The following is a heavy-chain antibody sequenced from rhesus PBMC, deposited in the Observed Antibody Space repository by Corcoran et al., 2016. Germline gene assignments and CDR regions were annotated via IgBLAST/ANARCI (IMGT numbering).Heavy chain of an antibody. D-gene: IGHD4-4*01. J-gene: IGHJ4*01. V-gene: IGHV3S5*01. CDR3: AKARGSYGSAYFDY. CDR1: GFTFSSYG. CDR2: INSGGGST. Sequence: EVQLVESGGGLVQPGGSLRLSCAASGFTFSSYGMSGVRQAQGQGREWVAAINSGGGSTYNADSVKGRFTISRDHSKNPLSLQMNSLRAEDTAVYYCAKARGSYGSAYFDYWGQGVLVTVSS.